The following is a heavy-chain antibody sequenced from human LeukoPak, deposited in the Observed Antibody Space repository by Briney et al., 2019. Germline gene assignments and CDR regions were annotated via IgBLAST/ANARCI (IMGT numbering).Heavy chain of an antibody. CDR2: INPNTGAT. D-gene: IGHD3-10*01. CDR3: ARRSYYGSGTYKLFDY. V-gene: IGHV1-2*02. J-gene: IGHJ4*02. CDR1: GYTFTGHY. Sequence: ASVRVSCKTSGYTFTGHYTQWVRQAPGQGLEWMGWINPNTGATNYAQKFQGRVTMTRDASITTAYMELSSLRSDDTAVYYCARRSYYGSGTYKLFDYWGQGTLVTVSS.